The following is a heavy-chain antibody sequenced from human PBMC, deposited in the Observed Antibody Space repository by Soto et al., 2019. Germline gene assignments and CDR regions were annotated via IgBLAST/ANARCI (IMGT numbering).Heavy chain of an antibody. CDR1: GGSISSGGYY. CDR2: IYYSGST. CDR3: ARVLGQREYYDSSGYYQINYFDY. D-gene: IGHD3-22*01. V-gene: IGHV4-31*03. J-gene: IGHJ4*02. Sequence: QVQLQESGPGLVKPSQTLSLTCTVSGGSISSGGYYWSWIRQHPGKGLEWIGYIYYSGSTYYNPSLKSRVTISVDTSKNQFSLKLSSVTAADTAVYYCARVLGQREYYDSSGYYQINYFDYWGQGTLVTVSS.